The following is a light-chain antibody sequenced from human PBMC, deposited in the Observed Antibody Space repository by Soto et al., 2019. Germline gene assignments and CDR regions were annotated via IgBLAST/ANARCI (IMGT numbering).Light chain of an antibody. CDR3: QQYGSPLT. J-gene: IGKJ4*01. V-gene: IGKV3-20*01. Sequence: EIVLTQSPGTLSLSPGERATHSCRASQRVSSSYLAWYQQKPGQAPRLLIYGASSRATGIPDRFSGSGSGTDFTLTISRLEPEDFAVYYCQQYGSPLTFGGGTKVDIK. CDR1: QRVSSSY. CDR2: GAS.